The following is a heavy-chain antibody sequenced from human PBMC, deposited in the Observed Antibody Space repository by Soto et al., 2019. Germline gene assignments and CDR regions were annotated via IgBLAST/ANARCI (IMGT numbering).Heavy chain of an antibody. V-gene: IGHV6-1*01. CDR2: TYYRSKWDY. CDR1: GDSVSTNSAT. Sequence: QVQLQQSGPGLVKPSQTLSLTCAISGDSVSTNSATWDWIRQSPSRGLEWLGRTYYRSKWDYDYAASVKGRXNXNPXTSNNQVSLHLDSVTPDDTAVYYCARLIGNSWLDSWGQGTLVTVSS. D-gene: IGHD2-8*01. CDR3: ARLIGNSWLDS. J-gene: IGHJ5*01.